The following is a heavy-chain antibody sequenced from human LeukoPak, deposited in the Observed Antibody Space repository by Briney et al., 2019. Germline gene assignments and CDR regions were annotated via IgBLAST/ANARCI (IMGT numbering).Heavy chain of an antibody. D-gene: IGHD3-22*01. Sequence: SETLSLTCAVYGGSFSGYYWSWIRQPPGKGLEWIGEINQSRSTNYNPSLKSRVTISVDTSKNQFSLKLSSVTAADTAVYYCASVYDSSGYYPFWGQGTLVTVSS. J-gene: IGHJ4*02. CDR2: INQSRST. V-gene: IGHV4-34*01. CDR3: ASVYDSSGYYPF. CDR1: GGSFSGYY.